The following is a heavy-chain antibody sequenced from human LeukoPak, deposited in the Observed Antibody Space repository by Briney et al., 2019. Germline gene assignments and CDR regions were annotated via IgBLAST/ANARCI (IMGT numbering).Heavy chain of an antibody. CDR1: GFTFSDYY. CDR2: ISSSGSTI. D-gene: IGHD6-13*01. J-gene: IGHJ4*02. V-gene: IGHV3-11*04. Sequence: GGSLRLSCAASGFTFSDYYMSWIRQAPGKGLEWVSYISSSGSTIYYADSVKGRFTISRDNAENSLFLHMNSLRAEDTAVYYCARCAVAAAGDYWGRGTLVTVSS. CDR3: ARCAVAAAGDY.